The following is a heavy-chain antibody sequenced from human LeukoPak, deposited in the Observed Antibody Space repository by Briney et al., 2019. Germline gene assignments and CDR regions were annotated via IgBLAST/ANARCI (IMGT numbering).Heavy chain of an antibody. V-gene: IGHV3-21*01. CDR1: GFTFSSYS. CDR3: ARGAAAGQDY. CDR2: ISSSSSYI. Sequence: PGGSLRLSXAASGFTFSSYSMNWVRQAPGKGVEWVSSISSSSSYIYYADSVKGRFTISRDNAKNSLYLQMNSLRAEDTAVYYCARGAAAGQDYWGQGTLVTVSS. J-gene: IGHJ4*02. D-gene: IGHD6-13*01.